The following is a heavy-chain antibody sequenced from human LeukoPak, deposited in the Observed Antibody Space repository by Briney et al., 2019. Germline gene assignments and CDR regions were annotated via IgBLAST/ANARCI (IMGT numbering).Heavy chain of an antibody. CDR2: INHSGST. J-gene: IGHJ4*02. V-gene: IGHV4-34*01. CDR1: GGSFSGYY. CDR3: ARVISGTWLWF. D-gene: IGHD1-14*01. Sequence: PSETLSLTCAVYGGSFSGYYWSWIRQPPGKGLEWIGEINHSGSTNYNPSLKSRVTISVDTSKNQFSLKLSSVTAADTAVYYCARVISGTWLWFWGQGTLVTVSS.